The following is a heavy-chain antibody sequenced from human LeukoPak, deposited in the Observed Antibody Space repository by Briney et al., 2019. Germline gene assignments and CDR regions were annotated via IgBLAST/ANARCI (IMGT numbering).Heavy chain of an antibody. CDR2: IRSKANSYAT. CDR1: GFTFSGYA. D-gene: IGHD3-22*01. J-gene: IGHJ4*02. V-gene: IGHV3-73*01. CDR3: ASPSYDSSGSTLDY. Sequence: GGSLRLSCAASGFTFSGYAMHWVRQASGKGLEWVGLIRSKANSYATAYAASVKGGFTISRDESKNTAYLQMNSLKSEDTAVYYCASPSYDSSGSTLDYWGQGTLVTVSA.